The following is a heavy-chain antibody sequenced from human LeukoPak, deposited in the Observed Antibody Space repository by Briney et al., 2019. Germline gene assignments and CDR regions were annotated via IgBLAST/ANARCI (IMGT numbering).Heavy chain of an antibody. CDR3: ARDDYGDYGLLDY. CDR2: ISYDGGNK. CDR1: GFTFSNYA. J-gene: IGHJ4*02. D-gene: IGHD4-17*01. V-gene: IGHV3-30-3*01. Sequence: GRSLRLSCAASGFTFSNYAMHWVRQAPGKGLEWLAVISYDGGNKYYADSVKGRFTISRDNSKNTLYLQMNSLRAEDTAVYFCARDDYGDYGLLDYWGQGTLVTVSS.